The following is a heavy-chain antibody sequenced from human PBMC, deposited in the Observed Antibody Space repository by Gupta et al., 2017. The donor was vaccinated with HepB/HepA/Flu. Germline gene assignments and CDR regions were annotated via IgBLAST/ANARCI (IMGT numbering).Heavy chain of an antibody. CDR3: ARLKGGLWADAYFDY. CDR1: GYTFTSYW. CDR2: VFPPDSDT. J-gene: IGHJ4*02. D-gene: IGHD4/OR15-4a*01. V-gene: IGHV5-51*01. Sequence: EVQLVQSGAEVKKPGESLKISCKGSGYTFTSYWIGWVRQMPGKGLEWMGFVFPPDSDTRYGPSFQGQVTISADRSVNTAYLQWSSLKASDTAIYYCARLKGGLWADAYFDYWGQGTLVTVSS.